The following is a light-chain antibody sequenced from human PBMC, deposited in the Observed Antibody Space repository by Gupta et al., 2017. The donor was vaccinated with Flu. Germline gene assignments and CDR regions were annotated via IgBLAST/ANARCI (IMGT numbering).Light chain of an antibody. CDR2: GSS. Sequence: QSVLTQPPSVSGAPGQRVTISCTGSSSNIGAGYDVHWYQQLPGRAPKVLIYGSSNRPSGVPDRFFGSKSGISASLAITGLQAEGEADYYCQSYDTSLSGWVFGGGTKVTAL. CDR1: SSNIGAGYD. J-gene: IGLJ3*02. V-gene: IGLV1-40*01. CDR3: QSYDTSLSGWV.